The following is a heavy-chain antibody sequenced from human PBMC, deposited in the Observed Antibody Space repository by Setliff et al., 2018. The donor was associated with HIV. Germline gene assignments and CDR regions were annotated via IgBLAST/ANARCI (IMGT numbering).Heavy chain of an antibody. J-gene: IGHJ6*02. CDR2: ISSSSSYI. D-gene: IGHD3-3*01. Sequence: PGESLKISCAASGFTFSSYSMNWVRQAPGKGLEWVSSISSSSSYIYYADSVKGRFTISRDNAKNSLYLQMNSLRAEDTAVYYCAAGRSGYHYYYYYGMDVWGQGTTVTVSS. CDR3: AAGRSGYHYYYYYGMDV. V-gene: IGHV3-21*04. CDR1: GFTFSSYS.